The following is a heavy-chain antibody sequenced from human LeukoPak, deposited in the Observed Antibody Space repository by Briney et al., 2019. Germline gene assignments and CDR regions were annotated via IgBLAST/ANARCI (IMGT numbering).Heavy chain of an antibody. CDR2: INAGNGNT. CDR3: ARDLDFYGSGSYVY. Sequence: GASVKVSRKASGYTFTSYAMHWVRQAPGQRLEWMGWINAGNGNTKYSQKFQGRVTITRDTSASTAYMELSSLRSEDTAVYYCARDLDFYGSGSYVYWGQGTLVTVSS. V-gene: IGHV1-3*01. D-gene: IGHD3-10*01. CDR1: GYTFTSYA. J-gene: IGHJ4*02.